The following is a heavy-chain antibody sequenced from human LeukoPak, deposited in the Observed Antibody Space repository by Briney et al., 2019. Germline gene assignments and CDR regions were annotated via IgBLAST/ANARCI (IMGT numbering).Heavy chain of an antibody. CDR1: GFTFSSYS. J-gene: IGHJ3*02. Sequence: GESLRLSCAASGFTFSSYSMNWVRQAPGKGLEWVSSISSSSGYVYYADSVKGRFTISRDNAKNSLYLQMNSLRAEDTAVYYCARAQTDYYDSSGYYYFDAFDIWGQGTMVTVSS. D-gene: IGHD3-22*01. V-gene: IGHV3-21*01. CDR2: ISSSSGYV. CDR3: ARAQTDYYDSSGYYYFDAFDI.